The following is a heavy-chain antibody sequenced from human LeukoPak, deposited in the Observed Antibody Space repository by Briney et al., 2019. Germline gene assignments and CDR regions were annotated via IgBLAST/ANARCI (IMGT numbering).Heavy chain of an antibody. Sequence: SETLSLTCTVSGGSISSSSYYWGWIRQPPGKGLEWIGSIYYSGDTYYNPSLKSRVTISVDTSKNQFSLKLSSVTAADTAVYYCACYPFGVVTWGQGTLVTVSS. J-gene: IGHJ5*02. V-gene: IGHV4-39*01. CDR3: ACYPFGVVT. CDR1: GGSISSSSYY. D-gene: IGHD3-3*01. CDR2: IYYSGDT.